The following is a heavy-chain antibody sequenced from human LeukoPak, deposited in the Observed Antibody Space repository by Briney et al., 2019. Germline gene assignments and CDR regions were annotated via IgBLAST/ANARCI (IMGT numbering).Heavy chain of an antibody. CDR3: AREHRGYYLPYYHILTAYSPYNWFDP. CDR1: GGSISCYY. J-gene: IGHJ5*02. V-gene: IGHV4-59*01. D-gene: IGHD3-9*01. CDR2: IYYSGST. Sequence: SETLSLTCTGSGGSISCYYWSWIRQPPGKGLEWIGYIYYSGSTNYNPSLKSRVTISVDTSKNQFSLKLSSVTAADTAVYYCAREHRGYYLPYYHILTAYSPYNWFDPWGQGTLVTVSS.